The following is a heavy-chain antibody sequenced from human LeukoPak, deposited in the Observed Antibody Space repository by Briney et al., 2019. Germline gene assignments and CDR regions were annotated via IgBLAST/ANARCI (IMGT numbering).Heavy chain of an antibody. V-gene: IGHV3-30*02. J-gene: IGHJ4*02. Sequence: GGSLRLSCAASGFTFSSYGMHWVRQAPGKGLEWVAFIRYDGSNKYYADSVKGRFTISRDNSKNTLYLQMNSLRAEDTAVYYCAKDFNLVGATIFDYWGQGTLVTVSS. CDR2: IRYDGSNK. CDR1: GFTFSSYG. CDR3: AKDFNLVGATIFDY. D-gene: IGHD1-26*01.